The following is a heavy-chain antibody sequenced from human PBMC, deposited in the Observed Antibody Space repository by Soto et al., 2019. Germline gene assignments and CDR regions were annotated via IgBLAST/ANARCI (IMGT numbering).Heavy chain of an antibody. CDR1: GYTFTSYY. CDR3: ARHQGGKCDGSIYIPLLVVCYSDY. J-gene: IGHJ4*03. Sequence: ASVKVSCKASGYTFTSYYMHWVRQAPGQGLEWMGIISPSDSSTSYAQKFQGRVTMTRDTSTSTVYMELSSLRSEDTAVYYCARHQGGKCDGSIYIPLLVVCYSDYRGHGTLWNVSS. D-gene: IGHD2-15*01. V-gene: IGHV1-46*01. CDR2: ISPSDSST.